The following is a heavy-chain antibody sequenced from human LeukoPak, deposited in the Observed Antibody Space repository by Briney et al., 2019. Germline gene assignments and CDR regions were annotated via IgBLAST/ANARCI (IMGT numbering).Heavy chain of an antibody. D-gene: IGHD3-10*01. V-gene: IGHV4-39*07. CDR1: GGSISSSSYY. CDR2: IYYSGST. J-gene: IGHJ4*02. CDR3: ARGHLIYYYGSGSYLV. Sequence: SETLSLTCTVSGGSISSSSYYWGWIRQPPGKGLEWIGSIYYSGSTYYNPSLKSRVTISVDTSKNQFSLKLSSVTAADTAVYYCARGHLIYYYGSGSYLVWGQGTLVTVSS.